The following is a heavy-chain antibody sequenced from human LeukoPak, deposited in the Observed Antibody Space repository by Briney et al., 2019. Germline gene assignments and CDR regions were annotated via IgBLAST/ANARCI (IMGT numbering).Heavy chain of an antibody. Sequence: ASVKVSCKASGYSFTAHYIHWVRQAPGQGLEWMGWINPNGGGTNYAQKFQGRVTMSRDPYISTDDMQLSRLISDDTAAYYYATCSSRTYAFDIWSQGTMVTVSS. J-gene: IGHJ3*02. V-gene: IGHV1-2*02. CDR3: ATCSSRTYAFDI. CDR1: GYSFTAHY. D-gene: IGHD2-2*01. CDR2: INPNGGGT.